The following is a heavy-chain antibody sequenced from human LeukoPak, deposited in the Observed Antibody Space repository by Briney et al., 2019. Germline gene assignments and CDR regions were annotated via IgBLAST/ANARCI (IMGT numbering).Heavy chain of an antibody. CDR2: IYYSGST. J-gene: IGHJ4*02. CDR1: GGSISSSSYY. D-gene: IGHD4-11*01. V-gene: IGHV4-39*07. Sequence: SETLSLTCTVSGGSISSSSYYWGWIRQPPGKGLEWIGSIYYSGSTYYNPSLKSRVTISVDTSKNQFSLKLSSVTAADTAVYYCARERLDYRNRSDYWGQGTLITVSS. CDR3: ARERLDYRNRSDY.